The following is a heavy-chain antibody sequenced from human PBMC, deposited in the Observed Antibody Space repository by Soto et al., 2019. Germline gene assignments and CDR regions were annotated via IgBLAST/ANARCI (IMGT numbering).Heavy chain of an antibody. CDR3: ASERPDVVVAAAHAPFDY. V-gene: IGHV4-39*01. CDR2: IYYSGST. Sequence: SETLSLTCTVPGGSISSSSYYWGWIRQPPGKGLEWIGSIYYSGSTYYNPSLKSRVTISVDTSKNQFSLKLSSVTAADTAVYYCASERPDVVVAAAHAPFDYWGQGTLVTVSS. J-gene: IGHJ4*02. CDR1: GGSISSSSYY. D-gene: IGHD2-15*01.